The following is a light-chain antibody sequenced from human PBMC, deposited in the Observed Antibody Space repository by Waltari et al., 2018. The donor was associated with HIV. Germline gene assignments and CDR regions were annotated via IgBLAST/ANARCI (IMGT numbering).Light chain of an antibody. CDR1: SSDVGGYNS. CDR3: KSKTSSSTPCV. CDR2: DVS. Sequence: QSALTPPASVSGSPGQSITISCTGTSSDVGGYNSVAWYQQHPGKAPKLIIYDVSNRPSGVPYRFSGSKSGNTASLTISGLQAEDEADYYCKSKTSSSTPCVFGTGTKVTVL. V-gene: IGLV2-14*03. J-gene: IGLJ1*01.